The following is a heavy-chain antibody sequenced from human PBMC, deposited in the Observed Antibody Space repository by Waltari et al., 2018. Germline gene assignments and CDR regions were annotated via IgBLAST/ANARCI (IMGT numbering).Heavy chain of an antibody. D-gene: IGHD3-3*01. J-gene: IGHJ4*02. V-gene: IGHV4-4*07. CDR3: AREGTYDFWSGYYPFFDY. Sequence: QVQLQESGPGLVKPSETLSLTCTVSGGSISSYYWSWIRQPAGKGLEWIGRIYTSGSTNLSPSLKSRVTMSVDTAKNQFSLKLSSVTAADTAVYYCAREGTYDFWSGYYPFFDYWGQGTLVTVSS. CDR1: GGSISSYY. CDR2: IYTSGST.